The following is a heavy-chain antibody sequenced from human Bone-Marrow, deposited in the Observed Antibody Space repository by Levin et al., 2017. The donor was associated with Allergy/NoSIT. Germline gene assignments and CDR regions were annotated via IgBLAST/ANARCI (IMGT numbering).Heavy chain of an antibody. J-gene: IGHJ6*02. CDR1: VGSISNSY. CDR2: ISNSGSS. CDR3: ASDSMRYYGSGNLYYYYKGLDV. V-gene: IGHV4-59*01. Sequence: KTSETLSLTCTVSVGSISNSYWSWIRQAPGKGLEWIGYISNSGSSNYNPSLKSRLTLSLDTSKNQFSLQLSSVPSADTAVYYCASDSMRYYGSGNLYYYYKGLDVWGQGTTVTV. D-gene: IGHD3-10*01.